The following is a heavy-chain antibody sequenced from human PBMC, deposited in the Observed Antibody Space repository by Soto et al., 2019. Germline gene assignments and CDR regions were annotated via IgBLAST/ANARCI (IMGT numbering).Heavy chain of an antibody. CDR2: IIPIFGTA. D-gene: IGHD7-27*01. CDR1: GGTFSSYA. Sequence: QVQLVQSGAEMKKPGSSVKVSCKASGGTFSSYAISWVRQAPGQGLEWMGGIIPIFGTADYAQKFQGRVTXTSXXSXCTAYMELSSLRSEDTAVYYCASQLTGDYYYYGMDVWGQGTTVTVSS. V-gene: IGHV1-69*05. J-gene: IGHJ6*02. CDR3: ASQLTGDYYYYGMDV.